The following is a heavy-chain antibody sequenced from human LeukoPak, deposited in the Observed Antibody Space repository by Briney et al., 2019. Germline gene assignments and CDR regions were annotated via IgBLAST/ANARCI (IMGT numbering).Heavy chain of an antibody. CDR2: ISGSGGST. CDR1: GFTFSNYW. CDR3: AKVLGAARRWDAFDI. V-gene: IGHV3-23*01. J-gene: IGHJ3*02. D-gene: IGHD3-3*02. Sequence: QPGGSRRLSCAASGFTFSNYWMHWVRQAPGKGLEWVSAISGSGGSTYYADSVKGRFTISRDNSKNTLYLQMNSLRAEDTAVYYCAKVLGAARRWDAFDIWGQGTMVTVSS.